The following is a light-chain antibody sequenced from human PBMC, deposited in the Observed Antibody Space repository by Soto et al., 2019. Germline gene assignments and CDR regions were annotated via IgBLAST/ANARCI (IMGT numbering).Light chain of an antibody. J-gene: IGKJ1*01. CDR3: QQYGGSRWT. CDR1: QTVASNY. CDR2: GTS. Sequence: EIVLTQSPGTLSLSPGERATLSCRASQTVASNYFAWYQQRPGQAPRLLIYGTSSRATGIPDRFSGSGSGTDFTLTISRLDPEDFAVYYCQQYGGSRWTVGQGTQVDI. V-gene: IGKV3-20*01.